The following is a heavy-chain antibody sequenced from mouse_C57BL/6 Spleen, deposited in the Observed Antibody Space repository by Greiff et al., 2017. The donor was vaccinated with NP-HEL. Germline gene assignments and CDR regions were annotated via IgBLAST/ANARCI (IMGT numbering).Heavy chain of an antibody. Sequence: QVQLKQSGAELVRPGASVTLSCKASGYTFTDYEMHWVKQTPVHGLEWIGAIDPETGGTAYNQKFKGKAILTADKSSSTAYMELRSLTSEDSAVYYCTRSPGYGSRDYWGQGTTLTVSS. CDR1: GYTFTDYE. V-gene: IGHV1-15*01. CDR2: IDPETGGT. J-gene: IGHJ2*01. CDR3: TRSPGYGSRDY. D-gene: IGHD1-1*01.